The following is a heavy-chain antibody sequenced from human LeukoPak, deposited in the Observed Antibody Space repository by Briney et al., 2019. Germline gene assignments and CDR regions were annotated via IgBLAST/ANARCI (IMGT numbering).Heavy chain of an antibody. CDR1: GGSFSGYY. CDR3: AAYMVRGSRLEN. V-gene: IGHV4-34*01. Sequence: SETLSLTCAVYGGSFSGYYRTWIRQPPGKGLEWIGETNNSGDTNYDPSLKGRVTMSVDTSKNRFSLRLSSVTAADTAVYYCAAYMVRGSRLENWGQGTLVTVSS. CDR2: TNNSGDT. D-gene: IGHD3-10*01. J-gene: IGHJ4*02.